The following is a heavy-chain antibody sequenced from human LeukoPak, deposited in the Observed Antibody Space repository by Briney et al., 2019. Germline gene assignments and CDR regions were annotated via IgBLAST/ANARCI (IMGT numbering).Heavy chain of an antibody. Sequence: PGGSLRLSCAASGFTFSSYWMHWVRQAPGKGLVWVSLIKTDGSSTSYADSVNGRFTIARDNSKNTLYLQMNSLRAEDTAVYYFARDRSVVGAKEFDPWGQGTLVAVSS. V-gene: IGHV3-74*01. J-gene: IGHJ5*02. CDR1: GFTFSSYW. D-gene: IGHD1-26*01. CDR2: IKTDGSST. CDR3: ARDRSVVGAKEFDP.